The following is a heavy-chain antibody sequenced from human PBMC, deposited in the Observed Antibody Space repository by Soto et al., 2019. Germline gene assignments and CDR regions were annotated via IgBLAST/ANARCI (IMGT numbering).Heavy chain of an antibody. J-gene: IGHJ4*02. V-gene: IGHV3-23*04. CDR2: ISGSGGNT. CDR1: GFTFSSYA. D-gene: IGHD1-26*01. CDR3: AKGGWESPNFGYYFDY. Sequence: VQLVESGGGVVQPGRSLRLSCAASGFTFSSYAMHWVRQAPGKGLEWVSAISGSGGNTYYADSVKGRFTISRDNSKNTLYLQVNSLTVEDTAVYYCAKGGWESPNFGYYFDYWGQGTLVTVSS.